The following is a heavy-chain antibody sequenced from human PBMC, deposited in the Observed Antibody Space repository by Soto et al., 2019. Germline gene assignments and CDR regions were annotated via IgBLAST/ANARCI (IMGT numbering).Heavy chain of an antibody. J-gene: IGHJ5*02. Sequence: GESLKISCKASGYIFIDYWIGWVRQMPGKGLEGMGIVYPRDSDTRYSPSFQGQVTISADRSTGTAFLQWRSLKASDTALYYCAGPPLNCYPKHFNTWGQGTLGAVSS. CDR3: AGPPLNCYPKHFNT. D-gene: IGHD2-21*01. CDR2: VYPRDSDT. CDR1: GYIFIDYW. V-gene: IGHV5-51*01.